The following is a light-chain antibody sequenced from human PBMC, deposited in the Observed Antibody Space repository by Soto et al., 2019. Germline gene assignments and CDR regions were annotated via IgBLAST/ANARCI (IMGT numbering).Light chain of an antibody. Sequence: QSVLTQPPSVSAAPGQTVAISCSGSSSNIGNNYVSWYQQFPGTAPKLLISDNNERPSGIPDRFSGSKSGTSATLGITGLQTGDEADYYCETWDSSLSTVVFGGGTKLTVL. V-gene: IGLV1-51*01. CDR2: DNN. CDR1: SSNIGNNY. J-gene: IGLJ3*02. CDR3: ETWDSSLSTVV.